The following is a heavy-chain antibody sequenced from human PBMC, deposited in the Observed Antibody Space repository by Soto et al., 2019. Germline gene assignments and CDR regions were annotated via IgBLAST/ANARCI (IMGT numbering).Heavy chain of an antibody. CDR1: GYTFISFA. Sequence: ASVKVSCKASGYTFISFAILWVRQAPGQRLEWMGWINAADGNTKYSQKFQGRVTITRDTSANTAYMELSSLRSEDTAVYYCAREDNYDYHYYYGIYAWGQGTTVTVSS. V-gene: IGHV1-3*01. J-gene: IGHJ6*02. CDR2: INAADGNT. CDR3: AREDNYDYHYYYGIYA. D-gene: IGHD3-22*01.